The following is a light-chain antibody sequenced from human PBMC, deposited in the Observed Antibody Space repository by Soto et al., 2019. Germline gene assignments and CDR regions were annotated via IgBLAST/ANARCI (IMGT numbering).Light chain of an antibody. CDR1: SSDVGGYNY. Sequence: QSVLTQPASVSGSPGQSITISCTGTSSDVGGYNYVYWYQQQPGKAPKLLIYDVSNRPSGVSNRFSGSKSGTTASLTISGLQTEDEADYYCSAYTSSSLVFGGGTKLTVL. J-gene: IGLJ2*01. CDR3: SAYTSSSLV. V-gene: IGLV2-14*01. CDR2: DVS.